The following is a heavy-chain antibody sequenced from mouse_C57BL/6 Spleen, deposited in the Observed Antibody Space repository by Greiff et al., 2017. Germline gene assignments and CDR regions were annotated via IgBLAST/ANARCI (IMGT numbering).Heavy chain of an antibody. Sequence: ESGPGLVKPSQSLSLTCSVTGYSITSGYYWNWIRQFPGNKLEWMGYIRYDGSNNYNPSLKNRISITRDTSKNQFFLKLNSVTTEDTATYYCASYGSSYDWYFDVWGTGTTVTVSS. CDR3: ASYGSSYDWYFDV. CDR2: IRYDGSN. D-gene: IGHD1-1*01. CDR1: GYSITSGYY. J-gene: IGHJ1*03. V-gene: IGHV3-6*01.